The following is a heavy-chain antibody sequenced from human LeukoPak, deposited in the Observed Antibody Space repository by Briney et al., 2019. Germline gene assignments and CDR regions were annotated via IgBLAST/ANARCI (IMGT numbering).Heavy chain of an antibody. CDR2: ISYDGSNK. V-gene: IGHV3-30-3*01. J-gene: IGHJ4*02. CDR3: ARDNFFGVVIIRFYFDY. D-gene: IGHD3-3*01. Sequence: PGGSLRLSCAASGFTFSSYAMHWVRQAPGKGLEWVAVISYDGSNKYYADSVKGRFTISRDNSKNTLYLQMNSLRAEDTAVYYCARDNFFGVVIIRFYFDYWGQGTLVTVSS. CDR1: GFTFSSYA.